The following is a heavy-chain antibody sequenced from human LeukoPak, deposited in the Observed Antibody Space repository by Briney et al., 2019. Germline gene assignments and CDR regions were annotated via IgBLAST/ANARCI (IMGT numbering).Heavy chain of an antibody. Sequence: PGGSLRLSCAASGFTFSSYAMSWVRQAPGKGLEWVAVISYDGSNKYYADSVKGRFTISRDNSKNTLYLQMNSLRAEDTAVYYCARVSAQIAYSSGWYKPYDYWGQGTLVTVSS. CDR1: GFTFSSYA. D-gene: IGHD6-19*01. CDR2: ISYDGSNK. J-gene: IGHJ4*02. V-gene: IGHV3-30-3*01. CDR3: ARVSAQIAYSSGWYKPYDY.